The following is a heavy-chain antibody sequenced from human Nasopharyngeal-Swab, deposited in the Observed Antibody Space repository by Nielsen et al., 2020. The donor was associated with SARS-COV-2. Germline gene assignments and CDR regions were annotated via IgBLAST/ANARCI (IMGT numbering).Heavy chain of an antibody. D-gene: IGHD6-13*01. Sequence: GGSLRLSCAASGFTFSSYAMSWVRQAPGKGLEWVSAISGSGGSTYYADSVKGRYTISRNNSKNTLYLQMNSLRAEDTAVYYCAKDRGSLVLEAFDIWGQGTMVTVSS. CDR1: GFTFSSYA. J-gene: IGHJ3*02. V-gene: IGHV3-23*01. CDR3: AKDRGSLVLEAFDI. CDR2: ISGSGGST.